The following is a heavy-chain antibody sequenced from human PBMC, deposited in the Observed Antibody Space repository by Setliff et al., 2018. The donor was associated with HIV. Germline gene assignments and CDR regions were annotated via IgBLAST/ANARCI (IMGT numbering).Heavy chain of an antibody. J-gene: IGHJ4*02. CDR1: RFTFSDYY. CDR2: ISTSGNRI. D-gene: IGHD1-26*01. V-gene: IGHV3-11*04. CDR3: APLVGATGAPSY. Sequence: GGSLRLSCAASRFTFSDYYMNWVRQAPGKGLEWVSYISTSGNRIHYADSVKGRFTISRDNAKNSLYLQMDSLRAEDTAVYYCAPLVGATGAPSYWGQGTLVTVSS.